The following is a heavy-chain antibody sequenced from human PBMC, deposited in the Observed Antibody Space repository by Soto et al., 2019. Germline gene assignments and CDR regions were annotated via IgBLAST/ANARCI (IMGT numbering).Heavy chain of an antibody. CDR2: IYHSGST. Sequence: LSLTCAVSGYSISSGYYWGWIRQPPGKGLEWIGSIYHSGSTYYNPSLKSRVTISVDTSKNQFSLKLSSVTAADTAVYYCARVGWESYYYYGMDVWGQGTTVTVSS. D-gene: IGHD1-26*01. J-gene: IGHJ6*02. V-gene: IGHV4-38-2*01. CDR1: GYSISSGYY. CDR3: ARVGWESYYYYGMDV.